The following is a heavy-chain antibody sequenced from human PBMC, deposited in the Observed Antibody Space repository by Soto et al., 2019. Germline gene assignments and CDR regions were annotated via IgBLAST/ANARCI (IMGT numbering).Heavy chain of an antibody. J-gene: IGHJ4*02. CDR2: ISGSGGST. Sequence: PGGSLRLSCAASGFTFSSYAMSWVRQAPGKGLEWVSAISGSGGSTYYADSVKGRFTISRDNSKNTLYLQMNSLRAEDTAVYYCAKAEALYSGSHTVAYWGQGTLVTVSS. CDR1: GFTFSSYA. CDR3: AKAEALYSGSHTVAY. D-gene: IGHD1-26*01. V-gene: IGHV3-23*01.